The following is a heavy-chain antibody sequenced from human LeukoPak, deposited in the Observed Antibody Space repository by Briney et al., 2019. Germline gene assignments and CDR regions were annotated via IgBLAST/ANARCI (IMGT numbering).Heavy chain of an antibody. Sequence: PSETLSLTCTVSGGSISSYYWSWIRQPPGKGLEWIGYIYYSGSTNYNPSLKSRVTISVDTSKNQFSLKLSSVTAADTAVYYCARDQYYYDSSGYYYYYYGMDVWGQGTTVTDSS. V-gene: IGHV4-59*01. J-gene: IGHJ6*02. D-gene: IGHD3-22*01. CDR1: GGSISSYY. CDR2: IYYSGST. CDR3: ARDQYYYDSSGYYYYYYGMDV.